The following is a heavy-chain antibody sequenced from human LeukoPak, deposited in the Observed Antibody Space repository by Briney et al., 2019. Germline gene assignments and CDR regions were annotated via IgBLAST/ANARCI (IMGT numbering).Heavy chain of an antibody. V-gene: IGHV3-30*03. Sequence: PGGTLRLSCAASGFTFSSYGMHWVRQAPGKGLEGVAVISEKGRFTISSDNSKNTLFLQMNSLRAEDTAVYLCAAPLLCSWDYFDYWGQGTLVTVSS. CDR1: GFTFSSYG. CDR3: AAPLLCSWDYFDY. D-gene: IGHD6-13*01. CDR2: I. J-gene: IGHJ4*02.